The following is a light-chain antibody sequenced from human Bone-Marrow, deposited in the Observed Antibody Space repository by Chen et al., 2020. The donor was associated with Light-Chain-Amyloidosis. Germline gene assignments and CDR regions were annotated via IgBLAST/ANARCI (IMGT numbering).Light chain of an antibody. Sequence: QSALTQPASVSGSPGQSITISCTGTSSDVGGDNHVSWYQQHPDKAPKLMIYEVTNRPSWVPDRVSGAKSDNTASLSISRLQTEDEADYFCSSYTITNTLVFGSGTRVTVL. V-gene: IGLV2-14*01. J-gene: IGLJ1*01. CDR2: EVT. CDR1: SSDVGGDNH. CDR3: SSYTITNTLV.